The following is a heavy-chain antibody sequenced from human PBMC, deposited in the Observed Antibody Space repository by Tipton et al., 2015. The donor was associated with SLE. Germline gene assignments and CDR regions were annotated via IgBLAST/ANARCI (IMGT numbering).Heavy chain of an antibody. CDR1: GGSISSFY. D-gene: IGHD5-18*01. CDR3: AGGGQGYSCYYCTDV. Sequence: TLSLTCAVSGGSISSFYLNWIRQPPGKGLEWIGYICNSGGANYNPSLKSRVTISVDTSKNQFSLKLSSVTAASTAGYYCAGGGQGYSCYYCTDVGSKGATVTVSS. CDR2: ICNSGGA. J-gene: IGHJ6*03. V-gene: IGHV4-59*01.